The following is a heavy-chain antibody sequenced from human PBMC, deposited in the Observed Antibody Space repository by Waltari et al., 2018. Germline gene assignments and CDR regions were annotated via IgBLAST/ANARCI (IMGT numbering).Heavy chain of an antibody. Sequence: QVQLQESGPGLVQPSETLSLTCTVSGGSISSHYWSWIRQPPGKGLEWIGYIYYSGSTNYNPSLKSRVTISVDTSKNQFSLKLSSVTAADTAVYYCARMRPYDYVWGSYRPDAFDIWGQGTMVTVSS. CDR2: IYYSGST. D-gene: IGHD3-16*02. CDR3: ARMRPYDYVWGSYRPDAFDI. CDR1: GGSISSHY. J-gene: IGHJ3*02. V-gene: IGHV4-59*11.